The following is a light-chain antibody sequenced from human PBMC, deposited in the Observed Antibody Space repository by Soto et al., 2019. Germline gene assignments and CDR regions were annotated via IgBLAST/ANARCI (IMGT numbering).Light chain of an antibody. CDR2: GDS. CDR1: QSVSNN. V-gene: IGKV3-15*01. Sequence: EVVLTQSPVTLSMSPGERATLSCRASQSVSNNLAWYQQKPGQAPRLLIYGDSTRATGVPARFSGSGSGTEFALTIAGLQSEDIAIYYCHQYNHWPPLYSFGQGTRLEIK. CDR3: HQYNHWPPLYS. J-gene: IGKJ2*01.